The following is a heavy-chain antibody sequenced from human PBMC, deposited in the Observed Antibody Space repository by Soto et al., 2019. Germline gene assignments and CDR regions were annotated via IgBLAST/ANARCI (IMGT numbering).Heavy chain of an antibody. CDR1: GGSIGSGGYY. CDR3: ARAESSGLVAY. Sequence: QVQLQESGPGLMKPSQTLSLTCTVSGGSIGSGGYYWSWIRQHPGKGLEWIGYIYYSGSTYYNPFLKSRVTISVDTSKNQFSLKLSSVTAADTAVYYCARAESSGLVAYWGQGTLVTVS. J-gene: IGHJ4*02. CDR2: IYYSGST. V-gene: IGHV4-31*03. D-gene: IGHD3-22*01.